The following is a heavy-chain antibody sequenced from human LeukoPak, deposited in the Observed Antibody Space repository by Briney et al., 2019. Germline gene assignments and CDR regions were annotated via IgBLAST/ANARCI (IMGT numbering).Heavy chain of an antibody. J-gene: IGHJ5*02. CDR3: APWGMVSSTGP. Sequence: ASVKVSCKTSGYSFTGYYIHWVRQAPGQGLEWMGWINPNSGGTKFAKKFQVRVTMTRDTSINTAYMELSRLTSDDTAAYYCAPWGMVSSTGPWGQGTLVTVSS. CDR2: INPNSGGT. V-gene: IGHV1-2*02. D-gene: IGHD1-1*01. CDR1: GYSFTGYY.